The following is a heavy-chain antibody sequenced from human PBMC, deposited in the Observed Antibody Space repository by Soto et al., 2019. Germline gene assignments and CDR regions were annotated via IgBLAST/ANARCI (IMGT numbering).Heavy chain of an antibody. Sequence: SETLSLTCTVSGVSISSYYWSWIRQPPGKGLEWIGYIYYSGSTNYNPSLKSRVTISVDTSKNQFSLKLSSVTAADTAVYYCARTSVATTSSNWFDPWGQGTLVTVSS. CDR2: IYYSGST. J-gene: IGHJ5*02. CDR1: GVSISSYY. V-gene: IGHV4-59*08. D-gene: IGHD5-12*01. CDR3: ARTSVATTSSNWFDP.